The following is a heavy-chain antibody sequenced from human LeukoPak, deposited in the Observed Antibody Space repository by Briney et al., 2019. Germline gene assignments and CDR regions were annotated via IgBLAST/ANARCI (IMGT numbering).Heavy chain of an antibody. CDR1: GFTLDDYG. V-gene: IGHV3-20*01. Sequence: PGGSLRLSCAASGFTLDDYGMSWVRQAPGKGLEWVSGINWNGGSTGYADSVKGRFTISRDNAKNSLYLQMNSLRAEDTALYHCASSCSSTSCYGRDVWGKGTTVTVSS. CDR3: ASSCSSTSCYGRDV. CDR2: INWNGGST. J-gene: IGHJ6*04. D-gene: IGHD2-2*01.